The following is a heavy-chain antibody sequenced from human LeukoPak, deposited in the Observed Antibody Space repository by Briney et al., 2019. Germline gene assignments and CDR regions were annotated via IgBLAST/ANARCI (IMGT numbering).Heavy chain of an antibody. J-gene: IGHJ3*02. CDR1: GFTFSGYA. CDR3: ARARYKRAFDI. V-gene: IGHV3-21*01. Sequence: GGSLRLSCAASGFTFSGYAMSWVRQAPGKGLEWVSSISSSSSYIYYADSVKGRFTISRDNAKNSLYLQMNSLRAEDTAVYYCARARYKRAFDIWGQGTMVTVSS. CDR2: ISSSSSYI. D-gene: IGHD1-14*01.